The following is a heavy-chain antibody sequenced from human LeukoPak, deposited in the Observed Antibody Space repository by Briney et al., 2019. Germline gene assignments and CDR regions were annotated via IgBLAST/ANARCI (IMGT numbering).Heavy chain of an antibody. CDR2: IYYSGST. V-gene: IGHV4-59*08. Sequence: PSGTLSLTCTVSGGSISSYYWSWIRQPPGKGLEWIGYIYYSGSTNYNPSLKSRVTISVDTSKNQFSLKLSSVTAADTAVYYCARYSQSTATFDYWGQGTLVTVSS. CDR3: ARYSQSTATFDY. D-gene: IGHD2-21*02. J-gene: IGHJ4*02. CDR1: GGSISSYY.